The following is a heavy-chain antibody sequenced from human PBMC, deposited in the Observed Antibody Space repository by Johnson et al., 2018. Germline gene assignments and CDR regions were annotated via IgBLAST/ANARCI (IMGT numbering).Heavy chain of an antibody. D-gene: IGHD6-19*01. V-gene: IGHV3-30*03. CDR1: GFTFSSYG. CDR2: ISYDGSNK. CDR3: AIGHSSGWLGDFDYYYCGMDV. J-gene: IGHJ6*02. Sequence: QVQLVESGGGVVQPGRSLRLSCAASGFTFSSYGMHWVRQAPGKGLEWVAVISYDGSNKYYADSVKGRFTISRDNSQNTLYLQMNSLRAEDTAVYYCAIGHSSGWLGDFDYYYCGMDVWGQGTTVTVSS.